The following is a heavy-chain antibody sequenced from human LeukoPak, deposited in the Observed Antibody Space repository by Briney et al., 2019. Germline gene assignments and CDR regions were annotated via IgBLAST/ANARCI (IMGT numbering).Heavy chain of an antibody. V-gene: IGHV4-59*08. D-gene: IGHD3-3*01. CDR3: ARQNDFWIGYHDY. J-gene: IGHJ4*02. CDR2: LDYSGNT. Sequence: SETLSLTCTVSGGSISSYYWSWIRQSPGKGLEWIGYLDYSGNTKYNPSLNSRVTMSQDTYKNQFSLKLSSVTAADTAVYYCARQNDFWIGYHDYWGQGTLVTVSS. CDR1: GGSISSYY.